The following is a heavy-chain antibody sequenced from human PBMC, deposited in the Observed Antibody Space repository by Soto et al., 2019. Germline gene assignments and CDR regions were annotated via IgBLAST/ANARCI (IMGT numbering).Heavy chain of an antibody. CDR3: ASPHTGATHNGLTS. V-gene: IGHV3-74*01. Sequence: EVQLVESGGGLVQPGGSLRLSCAASGFAFSSSWMHWVRQAPGKGLVWVSRISSDGTRTNYADSVKGRFTISRDNAKNTLYLQMNSLGCEYTAVYNCASPHTGATHNGLTSWGQGPLVTVSP. D-gene: IGHD5-18*01. J-gene: IGHJ4*02. CDR1: GFAFSSSW. CDR2: ISSDGTRT.